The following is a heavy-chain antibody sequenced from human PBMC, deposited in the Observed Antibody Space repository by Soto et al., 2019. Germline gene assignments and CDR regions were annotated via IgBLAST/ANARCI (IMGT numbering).Heavy chain of an antibody. J-gene: IGHJ5*02. CDR2: ISSSSSYI. D-gene: IGHD6-19*01. V-gene: IGHV3-21*01. CDR1: AFTFSSCA. CDR3: ARGIAVAGTVP. Sequence: GGSLRLSCAASAFTFSSCAMTWDRQAPGKGLEWVSSISSSSSYIYYADSVKGRFTISRDNAKNSLYLQMNSLRAEDTAVYYCARGIAVAGTVPWGQGTLVTVSS.